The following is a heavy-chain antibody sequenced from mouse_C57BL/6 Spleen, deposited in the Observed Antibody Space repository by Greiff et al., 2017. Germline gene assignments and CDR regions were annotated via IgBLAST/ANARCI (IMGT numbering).Heavy chain of an antibody. V-gene: IGHV1-54*01. CDR1: GYAFTNYL. Sequence: VQLQQSGAELVRPGTSVKVSCKASGYAFTNYLIEWVKQRPGQGLEGIGVINPGSGGTNYNEKFKGKATLTADKSSSTAYMQISSLTSEDSAVYFCARSETYYNAMDYWGQGTSVTVSS. CDR2: INPGSGGT. CDR3: ARSETYYNAMDY. J-gene: IGHJ4*01. D-gene: IGHD2-12*01.